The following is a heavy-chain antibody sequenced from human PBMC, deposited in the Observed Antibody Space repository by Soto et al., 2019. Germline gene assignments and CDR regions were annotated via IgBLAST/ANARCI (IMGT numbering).Heavy chain of an antibody. D-gene: IGHD3-10*01. CDR2: IIPLFGTI. Sequence: QVQVVQSGVEVRRPGSSVKVSCKASGDTFKNCVISWVRQAPGQGLEWMGGIIPLFGTIDFAQRFQGRLTITTDESTTTADMELSRLTSEDTASYYCAAELGFGKLSVVWGQGTTVIVSS. CDR1: GDTFKNCV. V-gene: IGHV1-69*01. J-gene: IGHJ6*02. CDR3: AAELGFGKLSVV.